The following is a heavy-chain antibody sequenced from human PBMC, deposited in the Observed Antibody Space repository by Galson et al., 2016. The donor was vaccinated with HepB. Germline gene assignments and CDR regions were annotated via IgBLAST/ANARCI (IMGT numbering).Heavy chain of an antibody. J-gene: IGHJ4*02. Sequence: SVKVSCKASGYTFTDYYINWVRQATGQGLEWMGWMNPKSSKTVFAQKFKGRVSMTRNSSLSTAYMELRDLKSDDTAIYYCARGGDKASLHLDFWGQGTLVTVSS. CDR3: ARGGDKASLHLDF. CDR1: GYTFTDYY. CDR2: MNPKSSKT. V-gene: IGHV1-8*01. D-gene: IGHD2-15*01.